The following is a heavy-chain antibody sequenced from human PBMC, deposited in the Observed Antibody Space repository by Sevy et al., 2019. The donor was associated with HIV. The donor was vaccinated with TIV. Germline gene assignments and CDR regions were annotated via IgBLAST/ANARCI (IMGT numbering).Heavy chain of an antibody. Sequence: GSLRLSCAASGFSVSNSYMSWVRQAPGKGLEWVSVIYSGSSTYYADSVKGRFSISRDNSQNTVYLQMNSLRADDTAVYYCAREYCTTTSCHYYFGMDVWGQGTTVTVSS. CDR2: IYSGSST. D-gene: IGHD2-2*01. CDR3: AREYCTTTSCHYYFGMDV. J-gene: IGHJ6*02. V-gene: IGHV3-53*01. CDR1: GFSVSNSY.